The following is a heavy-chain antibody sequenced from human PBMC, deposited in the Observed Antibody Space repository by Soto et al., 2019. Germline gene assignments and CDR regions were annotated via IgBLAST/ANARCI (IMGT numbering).Heavy chain of an antibody. V-gene: IGHV3-9*01. CDR3: VKGRGSYXVLFGMAV. D-gene: IGHD2-2*01. Sequence: AGGSLRLSCAASGFTFDYYAMHWVRQAPGKGLEWVSGIDWNSGSIDYADSVKGRFTISRDNADKSLYLRMNSLRVEDTALYYCVKGRGSYXVLFGMAVWGQGTTVTVSS. J-gene: IGHJ6*02. CDR2: IDWNSGSI. CDR1: GFTFDYYA.